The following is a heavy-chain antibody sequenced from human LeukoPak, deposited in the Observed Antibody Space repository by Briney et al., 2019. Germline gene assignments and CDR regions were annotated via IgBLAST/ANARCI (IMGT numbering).Heavy chain of an antibody. CDR1: GFTFHDYA. V-gene: IGHV3-23*01. CDR2: ITASGAGT. D-gene: IGHD3/OR15-3a*01. Sequence: GVPLRLSCAASGFTFHDYAMTWVRQAPGKGLEWVSGITASGAGTYYADSVKGRFTISRDNFKDTLYLQLNRLRAEATATYDCAKNWCFGLAPNYFDPWGQGTLVTVSS. J-gene: IGHJ5*02. CDR3: AKNWCFGLAPNYFDP.